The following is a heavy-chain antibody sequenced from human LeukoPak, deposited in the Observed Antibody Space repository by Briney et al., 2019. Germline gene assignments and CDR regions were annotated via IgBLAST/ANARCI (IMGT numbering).Heavy chain of an antibody. CDR1: GYIFTSYG. J-gene: IGHJ4*02. CDR3: ARAIYGGNSGGYY. CDR2: ISAYNGNT. V-gene: IGHV1-18*01. D-gene: IGHD4-23*01. Sequence: ASVKVSCKASGYIFTSYGTSWVRQAPGHGLEWRGWISAYNGNTNYAQKLQGRVTKTTDSTTSTAYMELRSLRSDDTAVYYCARAIYGGNSGGYYWGQGTLVTVSS.